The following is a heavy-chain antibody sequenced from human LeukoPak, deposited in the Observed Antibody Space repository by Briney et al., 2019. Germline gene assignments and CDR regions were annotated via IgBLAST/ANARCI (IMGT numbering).Heavy chain of an antibody. CDR3: ARHWETSSWYVDY. CDR1: GGSISSSNW. V-gene: IGHV4-4*02. Sequence: PSETLSLTCAVSGGSISSSNWWSWVRQPPGKGLEWIGEIYLGGSTNYNPSLKSRVTISVDTSKNQLSLKLSSVTAADTAVYYCARHWETSSWYVDYWGQGTLVTVSS. D-gene: IGHD6-13*01. CDR2: IYLGGST. J-gene: IGHJ4*02.